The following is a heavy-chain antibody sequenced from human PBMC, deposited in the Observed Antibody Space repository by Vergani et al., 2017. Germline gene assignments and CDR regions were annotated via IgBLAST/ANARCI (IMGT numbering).Heavy chain of an antibody. CDR3: AREPLRTYDSSGYYFHDAFDI. V-gene: IGHV3-48*01. D-gene: IGHD3-22*01. CDR1: GFTFSTYS. J-gene: IGHJ3*02. CDR2: ISTDASTT. Sequence: EVQLVESGGGLVQPGGSLRLSCVGSGFTFSTYSMNWVRQAPGKGLEWVSYISTDASTTYYGDSVKGRFTISRDNAKNSLYLQMNSLRAEDTAVYFCAREPLRTYDSSGYYFHDAFDIWAKGQWSPSLQ.